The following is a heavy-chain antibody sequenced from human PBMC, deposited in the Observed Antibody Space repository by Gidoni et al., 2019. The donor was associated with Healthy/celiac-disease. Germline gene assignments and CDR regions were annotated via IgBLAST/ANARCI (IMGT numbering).Heavy chain of an antibody. CDR3: AKDVSDFLSPFDY. Sequence: EVKRLESVGGLVQPGGSLRLSCASSGCTFRSYAMAWVRQAPGKGLQWVSAISGSGGTTKYADSVKGRFTISRDDSKNTLYLQMNSLRAEDTAVYYCAKDVSDFLSPFDYWGQGTLVTVSS. CDR2: ISGSGGTT. CDR1: GCTFRSYA. V-gene: IGHV3-23*01. D-gene: IGHD3-3*01. J-gene: IGHJ4*02.